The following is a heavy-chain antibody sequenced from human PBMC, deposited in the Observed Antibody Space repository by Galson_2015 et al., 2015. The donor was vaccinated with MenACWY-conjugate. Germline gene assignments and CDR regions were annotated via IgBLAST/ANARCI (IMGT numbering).Heavy chain of an antibody. D-gene: IGHD1-20*01. V-gene: IGHV4-59*01. Sequence: ETLSLTCSVSGGSMSPYYWTWIRQTPEKGLEWIGWLHYTGSTKYNPSLKSRITISVDTSNNQFSLNVYSVTAADTAIYYCARYNWNNWFDPWGQGALVTVSS. CDR2: LHYTGST. CDR3: ARYNWNNWFDP. CDR1: GGSMSPYY. J-gene: IGHJ5*02.